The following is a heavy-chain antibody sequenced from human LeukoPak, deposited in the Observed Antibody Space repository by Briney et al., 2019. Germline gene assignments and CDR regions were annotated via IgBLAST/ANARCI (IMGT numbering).Heavy chain of an antibody. D-gene: IGHD3-3*01. J-gene: IGHJ6*02. CDR2: ISYDGSNK. CDR3: AKDVELSYDFWSGYLYAHYYGMDV. Sequence: GGSLRLSCAASGFTFSSYGMHWVRQAPGKGLEWVVVISYDGSNKYYADSVKGRFTISRDNSKNTLYLQMNSLRAEDTAVYYCAKDVELSYDFWSGYLYAHYYGMDVWGQGTTVTVSS. CDR1: GFTFSSYG. V-gene: IGHV3-30*18.